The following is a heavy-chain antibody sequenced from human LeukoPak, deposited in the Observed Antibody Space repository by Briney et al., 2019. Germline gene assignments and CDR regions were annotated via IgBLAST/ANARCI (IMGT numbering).Heavy chain of an antibody. CDR2: IRYDGSDK. CDR1: GFTFNNYG. J-gene: IGHJ4*02. V-gene: IGHV3-30*02. CDR3: TKESLPYCSTSSCSIDS. D-gene: IGHD2-2*01. Sequence: GGSLRLSCAASGFTFNNYGTHWVRQAPGKGVEWVAFIRYDGSDKYYADSVKGRFTISRDNSKNTLDLQMNSLRPQDTAVYYCTKESLPYCSTSSCSIDSWGQGTLVTVSS.